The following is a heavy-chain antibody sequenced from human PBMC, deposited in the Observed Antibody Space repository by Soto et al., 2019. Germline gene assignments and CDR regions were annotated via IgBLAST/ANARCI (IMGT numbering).Heavy chain of an antibody. Sequence: ASVKVSCKASGYTFTSYAMHWVRQAPGQGLEWMGWISAYNGNTNYAQKLQGRVTMTTDTSTSTAYMELRSLRSDDTAVYYCARVTFLWFGELSWFDPWGQGTLVTVSS. D-gene: IGHD3-10*01. V-gene: IGHV1-18*01. CDR1: GYTFTSYA. CDR3: ARVTFLWFGELSWFDP. CDR2: ISAYNGNT. J-gene: IGHJ5*02.